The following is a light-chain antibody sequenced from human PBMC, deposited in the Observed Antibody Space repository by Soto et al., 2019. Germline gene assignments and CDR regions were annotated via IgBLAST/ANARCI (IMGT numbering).Light chain of an antibody. CDR1: QSISTW. Sequence: DIQMTQSPSTLSASVGDRVTNTCRASQSISTWLAWYQQRPGKAPKVLIYKASSLESGVPSRFSGSGSGTEFTLTISSLQPDDVATYYCQQYSSFPWAFGQGTKVEIK. CDR2: KAS. CDR3: QQYSSFPWA. J-gene: IGKJ1*01. V-gene: IGKV1-5*03.